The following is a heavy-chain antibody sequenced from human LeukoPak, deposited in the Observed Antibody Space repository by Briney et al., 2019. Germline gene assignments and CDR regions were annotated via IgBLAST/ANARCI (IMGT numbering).Heavy chain of an antibody. CDR1: GFTFSSYA. CDR2: ISYDGSNK. V-gene: IGHV3-30*04. CDR3: ASTRYCSGGSCFAFDI. J-gene: IGHJ3*02. D-gene: IGHD2-15*01. Sequence: GGSLRLSCAASGFTFSSYAMHWVRQAPGKGLEWVAVISYDGSNKHYADSVKGRFTISRDNSKNTLYLQMNSLRAEDTAVYYCASTRYCSGGSCFAFDIWGQGTMVTVSS.